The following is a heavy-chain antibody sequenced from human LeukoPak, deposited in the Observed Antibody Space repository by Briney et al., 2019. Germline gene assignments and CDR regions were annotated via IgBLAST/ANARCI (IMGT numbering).Heavy chain of an antibody. Sequence: SETLSLTCTVSGVSISSGSYYWSWIPQPAGKGLEWIGRIYTSGSTNYNPSLKSRVTISVDTSKNHFSLKMHTVTAADAAVYYCARVPRGFNYMDVWGKGTTVTISS. D-gene: IGHD3-10*01. CDR1: GVSISSGSYY. V-gene: IGHV4-61*02. J-gene: IGHJ6*03. CDR2: IYTSGST. CDR3: ARVPRGFNYMDV.